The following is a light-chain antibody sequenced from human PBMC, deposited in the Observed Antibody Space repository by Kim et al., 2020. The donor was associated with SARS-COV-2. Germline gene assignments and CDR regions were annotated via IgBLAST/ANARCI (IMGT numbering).Light chain of an antibody. V-gene: IGLV2-14*03. CDR2: DVS. Sequence: QSALTQPASVSGSPGQSITISCTGTSSDVGGYNYVSWYQQHPGKAPKVMIYDVSNRPSGVSNRFSGSKSGNTASLTISGLQAEDEADYYCSSYTSSSTYVCGTGTKVTVL. CDR1: SSDVGGYNY. CDR3: SSYTSSSTYV. J-gene: IGLJ1*01.